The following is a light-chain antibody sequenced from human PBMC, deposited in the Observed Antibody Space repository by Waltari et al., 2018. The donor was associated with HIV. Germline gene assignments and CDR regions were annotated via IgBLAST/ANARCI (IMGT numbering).Light chain of an antibody. CDR3: ASRDDSLNGPV. CDR1: SSNIGGNT. CDR2: SNH. V-gene: IGLV1-44*01. Sequence: QSVLTQPPSASGTPGQRVTISCSGSSSNIGGNTVNWYQHLPGTAPKLLFYSNHQRPSGVPDRFSGSKSGTSASLAISGLQSEDEADYYCASRDDSLNGPVFGRGTKLTVL. J-gene: IGLJ2*01.